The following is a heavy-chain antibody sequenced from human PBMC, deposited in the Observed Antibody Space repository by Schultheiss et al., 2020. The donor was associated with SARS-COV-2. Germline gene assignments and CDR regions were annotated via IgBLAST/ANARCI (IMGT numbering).Heavy chain of an antibody. J-gene: IGHJ6*02. CDR2: MNPNSGNT. CDR1: GYTFTGYY. CDR3: ARGSGLRFLEWSFTNYYYYGMDV. Sequence: ASVKVSCKASGYTFTGYYVHWVRQATGQGLEWMGWMNPNSGNTGYAQKFQGRVTMTRNTSISTAYMELSSLRSEDTAVYYCARGSGLRFLEWSFTNYYYYGMDVWGQGTTVTVSS. V-gene: IGHV1-8*02. D-gene: IGHD3-3*01.